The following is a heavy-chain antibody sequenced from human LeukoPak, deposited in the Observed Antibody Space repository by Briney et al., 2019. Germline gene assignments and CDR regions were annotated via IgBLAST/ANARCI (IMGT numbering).Heavy chain of an antibody. V-gene: IGHV1-18*01. CDR3: AIAPPALPQGRFDL. D-gene: IGHD1-26*01. CDR2: ISAYNGNT. Sequence: ASVKVSCKASGYTFTSYGISWVRQAPGQGLEWMGWISAYNGNTNYAQKLQGRVTMTTDTSTSTAYMELSSLRSEDTAVYYCAIAPPALPQGRFDLWGQGTLVTVSS. CDR1: GYTFTSYG. J-gene: IGHJ5*02.